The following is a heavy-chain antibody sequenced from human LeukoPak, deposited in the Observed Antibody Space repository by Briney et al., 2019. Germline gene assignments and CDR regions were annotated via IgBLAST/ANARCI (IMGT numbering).Heavy chain of an antibody. Sequence: ASVKVSCKASGYTFTAYYIHWVRQAPGQGLEWMGRINPNSGGTNYPQKFQGRVTMTRDTSISTAYMELSRLRSDDTAVYFCARPWEITMSERSYNWFDSWGQGTLVTVSS. CDR3: ARPWEITMSERSYNWFDS. CDR2: INPNSGGT. D-gene: IGHD1-26*01. J-gene: IGHJ5*01. V-gene: IGHV1-2*02. CDR1: GYTFTAYY.